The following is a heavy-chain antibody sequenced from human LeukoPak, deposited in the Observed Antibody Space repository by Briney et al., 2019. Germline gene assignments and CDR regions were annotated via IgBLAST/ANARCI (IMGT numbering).Heavy chain of an antibody. J-gene: IGHJ4*02. V-gene: IGHV4-34*12. CDR2: IFHSGST. CDR1: GGSFSGYY. D-gene: IGHD6-13*01. Sequence: PSETLSLTCAVYGGSFSGYYWSWIRQPPGKGLEWIGEIFHSGSTNYNPSLKSRVSVSVDKSKNQFSLKLNSVTAADTVVYYCASRITAAGLAFDFWGQGTLVTVSS. CDR3: ASRITAAGLAFDF.